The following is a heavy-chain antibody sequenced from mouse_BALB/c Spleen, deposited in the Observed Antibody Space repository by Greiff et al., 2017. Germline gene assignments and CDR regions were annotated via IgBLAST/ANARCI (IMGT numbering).Heavy chain of an antibody. D-gene: IGHD2-2*01. Sequence: EVKLVESGGGLVQPGGSLRLSCATSGFTFTDYYMSWVRQPPGKALEWLGFIRNKANGYTTEYSASVKGLFTISRDNSQSILYLQMNTLGAEDSATYCCARDGYPAYWGQGTLVTVSA. V-gene: IGHV7-3*02. CDR1: GFTFTDYY. J-gene: IGHJ3*01. CDR3: ARDGYPAY. CDR2: IRNKANGYTT.